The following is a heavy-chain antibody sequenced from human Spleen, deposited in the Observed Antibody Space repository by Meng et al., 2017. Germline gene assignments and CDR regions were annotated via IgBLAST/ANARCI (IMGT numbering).Heavy chain of an antibody. D-gene: IGHD4-17*01. CDR1: GFTFRSYT. Sequence: GESLKISCAASGFTFRSYTMTWVRQAPGKGLEWVSSISPHSSYIYYADSLKGRFTISRDNAENSLYLQMNSLRAEDTAVYYCARGYGDTGHGMDGWGQGTTVTVSS. J-gene: IGHJ6*02. CDR3: ARGYGDTGHGMDG. V-gene: IGHV3-21*01. CDR2: ISPHSSYI.